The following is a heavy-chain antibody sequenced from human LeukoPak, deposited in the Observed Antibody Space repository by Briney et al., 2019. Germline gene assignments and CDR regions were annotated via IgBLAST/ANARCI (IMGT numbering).Heavy chain of an antibody. J-gene: IGHJ6*02. D-gene: IGHD3-10*01. CDR1: GFTFSSYW. Sequence: GGSLRLSCAASGFTFSSYWMPWVRQAPGKGLVWVSRINSDGSSTSYADSVKGRFTISRDNAKNTLYLQMNSLRAEDTAVYYCARDTVGKYYYGSGSYYNHRAPRNHYYYGMDVWGQGTTVTVSS. CDR3: ARDTVGKYYYGSGSYYNHRAPRNHYYYGMDV. V-gene: IGHV3-74*01. CDR2: INSDGSST.